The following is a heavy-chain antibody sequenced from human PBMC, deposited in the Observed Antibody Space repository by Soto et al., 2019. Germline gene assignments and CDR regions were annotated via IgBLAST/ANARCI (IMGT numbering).Heavy chain of an antibody. Sequence: QVQLQESGPGLVKASETLSLTCPVSGGSVTTYWGWIRQPPGKGLEWIGYINYSGTTKYNSSLKSRFTLSVDTSKTQVSLNLRSVTAADTAVYYCASSFCSDGISCNWFDPWGPGILVIVSS. CDR2: INYSGTT. CDR3: ASSFCSDGISCNWFDP. D-gene: IGHD2-15*01. CDR1: GGSVTTY. V-gene: IGHV4-59*02. J-gene: IGHJ5*02.